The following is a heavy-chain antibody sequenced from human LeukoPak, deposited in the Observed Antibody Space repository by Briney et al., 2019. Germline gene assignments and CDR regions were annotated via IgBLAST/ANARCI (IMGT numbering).Heavy chain of an antibody. J-gene: IGHJ2*01. Sequence: GGTLRLSCAASRFTFSSYGMSWVRQAPGKGLEWVSAIGGSGGGTYYADSVKGRFTISRDNSKNTLYLQMNSLRGEDTAIYYCVKSYYYDTGGDWYFDFWGRGTLVTVSA. V-gene: IGHV3-23*01. CDR1: RFTFSSYG. CDR3: VKSYYYDTGGDWYFDF. D-gene: IGHD3-22*01. CDR2: IGGSGGGT.